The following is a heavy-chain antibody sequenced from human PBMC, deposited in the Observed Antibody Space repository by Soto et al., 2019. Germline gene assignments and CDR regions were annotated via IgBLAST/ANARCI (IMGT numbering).Heavy chain of an antibody. CDR2: INGANGDT. CDR1: GKTFSSYA. D-gene: IGHD3-3*01. V-gene: IGHV1-3*01. J-gene: IGHJ5*02. CDR3: AEDDFWSGGLDP. Sequence: QVHLVQSGAEVKSPGASVNVSCKASGKTFSSYAMHWVRQAPGQRLEWMGWINGANGDTRFSRSFQDRLSITWDTSATTVHMDLRSLRSEDTAVYYCAEDDFWSGGLDPWGQGTLIIVS.